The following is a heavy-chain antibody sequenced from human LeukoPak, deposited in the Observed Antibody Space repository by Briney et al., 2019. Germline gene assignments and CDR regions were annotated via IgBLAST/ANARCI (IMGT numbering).Heavy chain of an antibody. CDR3: ARPQHGDLYAFDI. J-gene: IGHJ3*02. Sequence: GGSLRLSCAASGFTFSSYWMHWVRQAPGKRLVWVSRINGDGSSATYADSVKGRFTISRDSAKNTVYLQMNSLRAEDTAVYYCARPQHGDLYAFDIWGQGTMITVSS. D-gene: IGHD4-17*01. V-gene: IGHV3-74*01. CDR1: GFTFSSYW. CDR2: INGDGSSA.